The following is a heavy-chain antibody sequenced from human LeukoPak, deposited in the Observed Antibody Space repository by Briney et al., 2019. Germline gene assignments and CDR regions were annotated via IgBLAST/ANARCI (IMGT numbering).Heavy chain of an antibody. CDR1: GFTFSSYW. J-gene: IGHJ6*02. CDR3: ARVGYCSSTSCYAYGMDV. V-gene: IGHV3-7*03. Sequence: GGSLRLSCAASGFTFSSYWMSWVRQAPGKGLGWVANIKQDGSEKYYVDSVKGRFTISRDNAKNSLYLQMNSLRAEDTAVYYCARVGYCSSTSCYAYGMDVWGQGTTVTVSS. CDR2: IKQDGSEK. D-gene: IGHD2-2*01.